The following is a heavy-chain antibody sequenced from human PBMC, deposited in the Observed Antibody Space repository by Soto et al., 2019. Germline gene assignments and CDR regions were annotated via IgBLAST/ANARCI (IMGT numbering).Heavy chain of an antibody. J-gene: IGHJ5*02. CDR1: GFTFSSYA. V-gene: IGHV3-30-3*01. D-gene: IGHD6-19*01. CDR2: ISYDGSNK. CDR3: AKYGYSSGWYWSGEPTNWFDP. Sequence: RRLSCAASGFTFSSYAMHWVRQAPGKGLEWVAVISYDGSNKYYADSVKGRFTISRDNSKNTLYLQMNSLRAEDTAVYYCAKYGYSSGWYWSGEPTNWFDPWGQGTLVTVSS.